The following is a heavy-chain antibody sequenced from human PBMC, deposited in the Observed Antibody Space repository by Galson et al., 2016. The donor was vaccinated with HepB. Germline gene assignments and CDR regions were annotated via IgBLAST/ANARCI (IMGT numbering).Heavy chain of an antibody. V-gene: IGHV4-4*02. D-gene: IGHD2-15*01. CDR3: ARDFLRDIVVLPTSRTYYYYGMDV. CDR2: IYHSEYT. J-gene: IGHJ6*02. CDR1: GDSISSTNW. Sequence: SETLSLTCTVSGDSISSTNWWSWVCQSPGKGLEWIGEIYHSEYTNYNPSLESRVTMSVDKSKNQFYLSLTSVTAADTAVYYCARDFLRDIVVLPTSRTYYYYGMDVWGQGTTVTVSS.